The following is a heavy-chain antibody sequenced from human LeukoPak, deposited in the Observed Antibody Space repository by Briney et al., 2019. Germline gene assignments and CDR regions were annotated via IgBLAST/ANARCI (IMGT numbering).Heavy chain of an antibody. J-gene: IGHJ4*02. CDR1: GGSISSYY. CDR3: ARAIYYYDSSGYFD. V-gene: IGHV4-59*01. D-gene: IGHD3-22*01. CDR2: IYYSGSA. Sequence: SETLSLTCTVSGGSISSYYWSWIRQPPGKGLEWIGYIYYSGSANYNPSLKSRVTISVDTSKNQFSLKLSSVTAADTAVYYCARAIYYYDSSGYFDWGQGTLVTVSS.